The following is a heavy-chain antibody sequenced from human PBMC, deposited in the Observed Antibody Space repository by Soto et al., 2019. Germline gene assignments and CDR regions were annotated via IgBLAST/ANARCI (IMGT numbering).Heavy chain of an antibody. J-gene: IGHJ6*04. Sequence: ASVKVSCKASGYTFTSYDINWVRQATGQGREWMGRMNPNSGNTGYVQKFQGRVIMTRNTSISTAYMELSRLSSEETAVYYCAGSGCCTNGVPYYSGMDVWGKGTTVTASS. CDR3: AGSGCCTNGVPYYSGMDV. CDR1: GYTFTSYD. D-gene: IGHD2-8*01. V-gene: IGHV1-8*01. CDR2: MNPNSGNT.